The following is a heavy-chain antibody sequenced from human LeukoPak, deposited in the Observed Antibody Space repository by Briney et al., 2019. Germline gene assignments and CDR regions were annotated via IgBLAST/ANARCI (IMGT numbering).Heavy chain of an antibody. V-gene: IGHV1-2*02. J-gene: IGHJ4*02. D-gene: IGHD3-3*01. CDR2: INPNSGGT. CDR1: GYTFTGYC. Sequence: GASVKVSCKASGYTFTGYCMHWVRQAPGQGLEWMGWINPNSGGTNYAQKFQGRVTMTRDTSISTAYMELSRLRSDDTAVYYCARTTYYDFWSGYYYYWGQGTLVTVSS. CDR3: ARTTYYDFWSGYYYY.